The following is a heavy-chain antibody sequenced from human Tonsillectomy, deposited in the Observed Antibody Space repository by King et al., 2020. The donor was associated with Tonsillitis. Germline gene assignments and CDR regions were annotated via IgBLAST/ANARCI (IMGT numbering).Heavy chain of an antibody. CDR1: GGSISSSTYY. Sequence: QLQESGPGLVKPSETLSLTCTVSGGSISSSTYYWGWIRQPPGKGLGWIGSISYSGSTYYNPSPTSRVTISVVTSKSHFSLKLSSVTAADTAVYYCARLTLTIFYFYYLDVWGKGTTVTVSS. CDR3: ARLTLTIFYFYYLDV. V-gene: IGHV4-39*01. CDR2: ISYSGST. D-gene: IGHD4-11*01. J-gene: IGHJ6*03.